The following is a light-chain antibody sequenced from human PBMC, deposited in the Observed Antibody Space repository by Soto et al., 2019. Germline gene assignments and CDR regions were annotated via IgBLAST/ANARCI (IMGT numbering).Light chain of an antibody. V-gene: IGKV3D-20*02. CDR3: QQRSNWPRT. Sequence: EVVLTQSPGTLSLSPGERATLSCRASQSVSSGYLAWYQQKPGQAPRLLIYGASSRATGIPDRFSGSGSGTDFTLTISRLEPEDFAVYYCQQRSNWPRTFGQGTKV. CDR1: QSVSSGY. CDR2: GAS. J-gene: IGKJ1*01.